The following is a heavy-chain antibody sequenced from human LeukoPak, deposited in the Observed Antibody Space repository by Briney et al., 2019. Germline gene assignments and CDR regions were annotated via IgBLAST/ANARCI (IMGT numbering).Heavy chain of an antibody. Sequence: SETLSLTCSVSGGSISNYYWSWIPQPAGKGLEWIGRIYTSGSTNYNSSLKSRLTMSVDTSKNQLSLKLSSVTAADTAVYYCARLRPMGGSFPDSFDIWGQGAMVTVSS. CDR3: ARLRPMGGSFPDSFDI. CDR1: GGSISNYY. V-gene: IGHV4-4*07. J-gene: IGHJ3*02. CDR2: IYTSGST. D-gene: IGHD1-26*01.